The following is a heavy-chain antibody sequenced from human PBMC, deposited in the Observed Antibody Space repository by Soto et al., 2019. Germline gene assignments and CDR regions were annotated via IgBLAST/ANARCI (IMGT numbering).Heavy chain of an antibody. CDR1: GYTFTSYG. CDR2: ISAYNGNT. V-gene: IGHV1-18*01. D-gene: IGHD4-17*01. CDR3: TTGRYYGDYVRKRFDY. Sequence: ASVKVSCKASGYTFTSYGISWVRQAPGQGLEWMGWISAYNGNTNYAQKLQGRVTMTTDTSTSTAYMELRSLKTEDTAVYYCTTGRYYGDYVRKRFDYWGQGTLVTVSS. J-gene: IGHJ4*02.